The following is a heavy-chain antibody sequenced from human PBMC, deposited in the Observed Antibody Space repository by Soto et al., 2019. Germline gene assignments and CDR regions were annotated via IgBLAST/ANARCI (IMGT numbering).Heavy chain of an antibody. Sequence: QVQLGESGGGVVQPGRSLRLSCAASGFTFSSYGMHWVRQAPGKGLEWVAVIWYDGSNKYYADSVKGRFTISRDNSKNTLYLQMNSLRAEDTAVYYCARAPGMGYAFDIWGQGTMVTVSS. V-gene: IGHV3-33*01. CDR2: IWYDGSNK. CDR1: GFTFSSYG. J-gene: IGHJ3*02. D-gene: IGHD3-10*01. CDR3: ARAPGMGYAFDI.